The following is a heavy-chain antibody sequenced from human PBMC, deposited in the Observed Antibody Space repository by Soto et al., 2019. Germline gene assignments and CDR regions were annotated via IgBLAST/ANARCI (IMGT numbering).Heavy chain of an antibody. D-gene: IGHD6-19*01. J-gene: IGHJ4*02. Sequence: GESLKISCKGSGYSFTSYWISWVRQLPGKGLEWMGRIDPSDSYTNYSPSFQGHVTISADKSISTAYLQWSSLKASDTAMYYCARQAQYSSGWHDYWGQGTLVTVSS. CDR1: GYSFTSYW. CDR2: IDPSDSYT. CDR3: ARQAQYSSGWHDY. V-gene: IGHV5-10-1*01.